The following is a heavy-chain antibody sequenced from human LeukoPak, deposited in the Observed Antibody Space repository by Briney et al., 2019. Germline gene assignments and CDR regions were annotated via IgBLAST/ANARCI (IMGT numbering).Heavy chain of an antibody. CDR1: GGSISSYY. J-gene: IGHJ4*02. CDR2: IYYSGST. Sequence: SETLSLTCTVSGGSISSYYWSWIRQPPGKGPEWIGYIYYSGSTNYNPSLKSRVTISVDRSKNQFSLKLSSVTAADTAVYYCARVRGYGDYGYFDYWGQGTLVTVSS. CDR3: ARVRGYGDYGYFDY. D-gene: IGHD4-17*01. V-gene: IGHV4-59*12.